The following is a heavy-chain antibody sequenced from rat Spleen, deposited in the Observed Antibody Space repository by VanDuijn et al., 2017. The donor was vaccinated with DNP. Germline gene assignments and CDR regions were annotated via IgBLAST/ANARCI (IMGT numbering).Heavy chain of an antibody. J-gene: IGHJ2*01. V-gene: IGHV4-2*01. CDR1: GFNFNDYW. CDR3: TKGPNYGGYSDYFDY. D-gene: IGHD1-11*01. CDR2: INKESGTI. Sequence: EVKLVESGGGLVQPGRSLKLSCAASGFNFNDYWMGWVRQAPGKGLEWIGEINKESGTIIYSPSLKDKFTISRDNAQNTLYLKMNKLGSEDTAIYHCTKGPNYGGYSDYFDYWGQGVMVTVSS.